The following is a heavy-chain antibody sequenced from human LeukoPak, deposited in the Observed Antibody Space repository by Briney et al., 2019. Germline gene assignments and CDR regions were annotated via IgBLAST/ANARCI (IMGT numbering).Heavy chain of an antibody. CDR2: INHSGST. D-gene: IGHD3-10*01. CDR3: ARRERAITMVRGVISSSPVYMDV. CDR1: GGSFSGYY. J-gene: IGHJ6*03. V-gene: IGHV4-34*01. Sequence: SETLSLTCAVYGGSFSGYYWSWIRQPPGKGLEWIGEINHSGSTNYNPSLKSRVTISVDTSKNQFSLKLGSVTAADTAVYYCARRERAITMVRGVISSSPVYMDVWGKGTTVTISS.